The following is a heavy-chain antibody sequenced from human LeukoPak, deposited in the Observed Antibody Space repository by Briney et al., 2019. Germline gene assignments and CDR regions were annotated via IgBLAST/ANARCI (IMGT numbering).Heavy chain of an antibody. CDR2: IIPLLRTA. J-gene: IGHJ3*02. CDR1: GGTFSSYA. D-gene: IGHD3-9*01. Sequence: SVKVSCKASGGTFSSYAISWVRQAPGQGPEWMGGIIPLLRTANYAQKFRGRVTITADRSTNTAFMELSSLRSEDTAMYYCATNYEILSGYPKNYYFHIWGQGTMVTVSS. V-gene: IGHV1-69*10. CDR3: ATNYEILSGYPKNYYFHI.